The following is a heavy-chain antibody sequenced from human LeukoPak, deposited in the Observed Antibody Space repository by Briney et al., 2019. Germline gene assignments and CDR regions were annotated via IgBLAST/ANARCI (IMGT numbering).Heavy chain of an antibody. CDR3: ARTGDRIAFDI. Sequence: GGSLRLSCAASGFNFSSYSMNWVRQAPGKGLEWVSSISSSSSFRYYADSVKGRFTISRDNAKNSLYLQMNSLRAEDTAVYYCARTGDRIAFDIWGQGTMVTVSS. J-gene: IGHJ3*02. V-gene: IGHV3-21*01. CDR1: GFNFSSYS. CDR2: ISSSSSFR. D-gene: IGHD7-27*01.